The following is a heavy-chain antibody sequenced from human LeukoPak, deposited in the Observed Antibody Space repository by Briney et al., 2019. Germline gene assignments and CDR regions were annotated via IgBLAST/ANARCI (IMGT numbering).Heavy chain of an antibody. J-gene: IGHJ5*02. CDR2: IYSGGST. Sequence: GGSLRLSCAASGFTVSSKYMSWVRQAPGKGLEWGSVIYSGGSTYYADSVKGRFTISRDNSKNTLYLQMNSLRAEDTAVYYCARDRHGGDRYRVDPWGQGTLVTVSS. D-gene: IGHD5-12*01. CDR1: GFTVSSKY. V-gene: IGHV3-53*01. CDR3: ARDRHGGDRYRVDP.